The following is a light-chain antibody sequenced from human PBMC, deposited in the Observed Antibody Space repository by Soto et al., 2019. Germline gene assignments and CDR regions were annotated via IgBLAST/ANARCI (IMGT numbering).Light chain of an antibody. V-gene: IGKV4-1*01. CDR1: QSVLYSSNNKNY. J-gene: IGKJ1*01. CDR3: PHYYSTRWT. Sequence: DIVMTQSPDSLAVSLGERATINCKSSQSVLYSSNNKNYLAWYQQKPGQPPKLLIYWASTRESGVPDRFSGSGSGTDFSLTISSLQAEDVAVYYCPHYYSTRWTFGQGTKVELK. CDR2: WAS.